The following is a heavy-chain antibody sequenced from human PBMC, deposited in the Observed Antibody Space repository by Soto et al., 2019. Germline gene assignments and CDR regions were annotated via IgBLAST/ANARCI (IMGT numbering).Heavy chain of an antibody. Sequence: PSETLSLTCTFSGVSISSGGYSWSWIRQTPGKGLEWIGYIYYSENTYYNPSLKSRVTISVDRSKNQFSLKLSSVTAADTAVYYCARVPDRWGQGTLVTVSS. CDR1: GVSISSGGYS. CDR2: IYYSENT. D-gene: IGHD2-2*01. V-gene: IGHV4-30-2*01. J-gene: IGHJ5*02. CDR3: ARVPDR.